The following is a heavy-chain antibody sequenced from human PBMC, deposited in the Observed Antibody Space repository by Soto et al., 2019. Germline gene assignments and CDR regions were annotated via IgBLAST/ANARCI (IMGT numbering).Heavy chain of an antibody. D-gene: IGHD2-21*02. V-gene: IGHV4-4*02. J-gene: IGHJ5*02. CDR1: GGSISSSNW. CDR2: IYHSGST. Sequence: SETLSLTCAVSGGSISSSNWWSWVRQPPGKGLEWIGEIYHSGSTNYNPSLKSRVPISVDKSKNQFSLKLSSVTAADTAVYYCARRAGDWSLNWFDPWGQGTLVTVSS. CDR3: ARRAGDWSLNWFDP.